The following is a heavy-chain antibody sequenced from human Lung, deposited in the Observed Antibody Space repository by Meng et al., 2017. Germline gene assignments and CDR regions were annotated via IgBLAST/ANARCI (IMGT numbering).Heavy chain of an antibody. Sequence: VRLQQWGGGRLKPSEPLSLTWVVSGGSFSDYYWSWIRQPPGKGLEWIGEINHSGSTNYNPSLESRATISVDTSQNNLSLKLSSVTAADSAVYYCARGPTTMAHDFDYWGQGTLVTVSS. D-gene: IGHD4-11*01. CDR3: ARGPTTMAHDFDY. V-gene: IGHV4-34*01. J-gene: IGHJ4*02. CDR2: INHSGST. CDR1: GGSFSDYY.